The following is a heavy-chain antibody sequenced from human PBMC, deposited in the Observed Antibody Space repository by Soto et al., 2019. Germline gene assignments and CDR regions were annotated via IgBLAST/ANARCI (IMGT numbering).Heavy chain of an antibody. D-gene: IGHD2-2*01. CDR2: ISYDGSNK. CDR3: ARDVVLPTADYYYYYGMDV. V-gene: IGHV3-30-3*01. Sequence: QVQLVESGGGVVQPGRSLRLSCAASGFTFSSYAMHWVRQAPGKGLEWVAVISYDGSNKYYADSVKGRFTISRDNSKNTLYLQMNSLRAEDTAVYYCARDVVLPTADYYYYYGMDVWGQGTTVTVSS. J-gene: IGHJ6*02. CDR1: GFTFSSYA.